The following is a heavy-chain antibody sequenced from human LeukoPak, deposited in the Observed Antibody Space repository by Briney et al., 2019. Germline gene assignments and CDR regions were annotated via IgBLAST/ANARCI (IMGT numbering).Heavy chain of an antibody. J-gene: IGHJ3*01. Sequence: SETLPLTCPGCSGSILSTTYYSVWTRGSPRKGREGIVYIYYNGDTYYNPSLKSRVIISADPSKNQFSLKLTSVTAADTAAYYCARGPNTAGNYRAFDLWGQGTKVTVSP. CDR1: SGSILSTTYY. D-gene: IGHD4-11*01. CDR3: ARGPNTAGNYRAFDL. CDR2: IYYNGDT. V-gene: IGHV4-39*07.